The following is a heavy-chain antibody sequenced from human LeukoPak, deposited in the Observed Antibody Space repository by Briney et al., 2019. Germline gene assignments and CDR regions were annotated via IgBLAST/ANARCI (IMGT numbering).Heavy chain of an antibody. CDR2: IYYSGST. CDR3: ARGDCSGGSCHFDY. V-gene: IGHV4-59*01. Sequence: SETLSLTCTVSGGSISSYYWSWIRQPPGKGLEWIGYIYYSGSTNYNPSLKSRVTISVDTSKNQFSLKLSSVTAADTAVYYCARGDCSGGSCHFDYWGQGTLVTVSS. CDR1: GGSISSYY. J-gene: IGHJ4*02. D-gene: IGHD2-15*01.